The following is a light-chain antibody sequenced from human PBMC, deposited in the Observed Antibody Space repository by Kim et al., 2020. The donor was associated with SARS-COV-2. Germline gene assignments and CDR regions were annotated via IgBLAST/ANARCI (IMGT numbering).Light chain of an antibody. CDR3: QQYYSFPYT. CDR1: QSISGW. Sequence: DIQMTQSPSTLSASVGDRVTITCRASQSISGWLAWYHQKPGRAPKLLIYDASTLESGVPSRFTGSGSGTEFTLTISSLQPDDFATYHCQQYYSFPYTFGQGTKLEI. V-gene: IGKV1-5*01. CDR2: DAS. J-gene: IGKJ2*01.